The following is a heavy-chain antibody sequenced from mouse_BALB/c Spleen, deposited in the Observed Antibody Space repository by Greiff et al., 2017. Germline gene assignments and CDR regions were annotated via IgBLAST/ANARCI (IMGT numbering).Heavy chain of an antibody. J-gene: IGHJ3*01. CDR1: GFTFSSYG. V-gene: IGHV5-6-3*01. CDR3: ARDQAYYYGSSYRFAY. D-gene: IGHD1-1*01. CDR2: INSNGGST. Sequence: EVQVVESGGGLVQPGGSLKLSCAASGFTFSSYGMSWVRQTPDKRLELVATINSNGGSTYYPDSVKGRFTISRDNAKNTLYLQMSSLKSEDTAMYYCARDQAYYYGSSYRFAYWGQGTLVTVSA.